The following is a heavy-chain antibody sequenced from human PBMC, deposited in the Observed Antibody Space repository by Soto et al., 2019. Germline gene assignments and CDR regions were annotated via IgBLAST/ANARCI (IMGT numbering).Heavy chain of an antibody. V-gene: IGHV1-8*01. CDR2: MNPNSGNT. Sequence: QVQLVQSGAEVKKPGASVKVSCKASGYTFTSYDIIWVRQATGQGLEWMGWMNPNSGNTGYAQKFQGRVTMTRTTSISTVYMELSSLRSEDTAVYYCARAGEYCSSTSCYTGGHWFDPWGQGTLVTVSS. J-gene: IGHJ5*02. CDR3: ARAGEYCSSTSCYTGGHWFDP. CDR1: GYTFTSYD. D-gene: IGHD2-2*02.